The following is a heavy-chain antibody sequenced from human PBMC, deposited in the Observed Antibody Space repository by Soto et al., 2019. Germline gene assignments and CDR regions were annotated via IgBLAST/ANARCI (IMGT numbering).Heavy chain of an antibody. D-gene: IGHD5-12*01. V-gene: IGHV1-24*01. J-gene: IGHJ3*02. Sequence: ASVKVSCKVSGYTLTELSMHWVRQAPGKGLEWMGGFDPEDGETIYAQKFQGRVTMTEDTSTDTAYMELSSLRSEDTAVYYCATHLVATSPDAFDIWSQGTMVTVSS. CDR2: FDPEDGET. CDR3: ATHLVATSPDAFDI. CDR1: GYTLTELS.